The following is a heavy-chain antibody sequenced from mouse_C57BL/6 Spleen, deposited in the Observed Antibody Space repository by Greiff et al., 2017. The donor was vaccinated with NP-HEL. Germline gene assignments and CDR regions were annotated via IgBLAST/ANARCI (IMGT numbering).Heavy chain of an antibody. CDR2: ISYDGSN. V-gene: IGHV3-6*01. D-gene: IGHD1-1*01. Sequence: DVQLQESGPGLVKPSQSLSLTCSVTGYSITSGYYWNWIRQFPGNKLEWMGYISYDGSNNYNPSLKNRISITRDTSKNQFFLKLNSVTTEDTATYYCARGGSYGSSHYAMDYWGQGTSVTVSS. CDR1: GYSITSGYY. CDR3: ARGGSYGSSHYAMDY. J-gene: IGHJ4*01.